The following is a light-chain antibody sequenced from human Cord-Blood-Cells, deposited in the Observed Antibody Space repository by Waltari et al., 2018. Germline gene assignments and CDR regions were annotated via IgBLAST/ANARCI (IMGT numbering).Light chain of an antibody. CDR1: SSNVGGSTY. CDR2: DVS. V-gene: IGLV2-14*01. CDR3: SSYTSSSTLV. Sequence: QSALTQPASVSGSPGQSIPISCTGTSSNVGGSTYLSWYTQHPGKAPKHMIYDVSNQPSGGSNRFSGSKSGNRASLTVSGLQAEDEADYYCSSYTSSSTLVFGGGTKLTVL. J-gene: IGLJ2*01.